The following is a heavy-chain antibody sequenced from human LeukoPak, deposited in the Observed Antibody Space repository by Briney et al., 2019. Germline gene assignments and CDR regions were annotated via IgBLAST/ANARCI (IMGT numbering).Heavy chain of an antibody. CDR3: ATGLRQLDY. Sequence: GGSLRLSCAASGFTFSSYHMNWVRQAPGKGLEWVSSISSSGSDTYYAGSVKGRFTISRDNAKNSLYVQMNSLRTEDTAVYYCATGLRQLDYWGQGTLVTVSS. CDR1: GFTFSSYH. V-gene: IGHV3-21*01. J-gene: IGHJ4*02. D-gene: IGHD4-17*01. CDR2: ISSSGSDT.